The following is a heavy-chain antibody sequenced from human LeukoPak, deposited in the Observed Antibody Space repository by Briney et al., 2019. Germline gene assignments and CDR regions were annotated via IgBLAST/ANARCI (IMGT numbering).Heavy chain of an antibody. CDR2: IYYSGST. D-gene: IGHD6-19*01. V-gene: IGHV4-59*01. Sequence: SETLSLTCSVSGASISSYYWSWIRQPPGKGLEWIGYIYYSGSTNYNPSLKSRVTISVDTSKNQFSLQLSSVTAADTAVYYCARVRSSGWLDYWGQGTLVTVSS. CDR3: ARVRSSGWLDY. CDR1: GASISSYY. J-gene: IGHJ4*02.